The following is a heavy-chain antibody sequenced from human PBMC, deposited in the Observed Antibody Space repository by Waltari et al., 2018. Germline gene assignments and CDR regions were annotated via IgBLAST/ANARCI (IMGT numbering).Heavy chain of an antibody. CDR2: IYYSGST. CDR3: ARQIVGATYYFDY. J-gene: IGHJ4*02. CDR1: GGSISSSSYY. Sequence: QLQLQESGPGLVKPSETLSLTCTVSGGSISSSSYYWGWIRQPPGKGLEWIGSIYYSGSTSYNPSLKGRVTISVDTSKNQFSLKLSSVTAADTAVYYCARQIVGATYYFDYWGQGTLVTVSS. D-gene: IGHD1-26*01. V-gene: IGHV4-39*01.